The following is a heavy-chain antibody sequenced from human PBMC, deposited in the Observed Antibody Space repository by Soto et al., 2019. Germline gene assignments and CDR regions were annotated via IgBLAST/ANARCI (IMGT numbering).Heavy chain of an antibody. J-gene: IGHJ6*02. CDR2: ISYDGSNK. V-gene: IGHV3-30*18. D-gene: IGHD6-25*01. CDR1: GFTFSSYA. CDR3: AKDRRPNYYYGMDV. Sequence: GGSLRLSCAAPGFTFSSYAMHWVRQAPGKGLEWVAVISYDGSNKYYADSVKGRFTISRDNSKNTLYLQMNSLRAEDTAVYYCAKDRRPNYYYGMDVWGQGTTVTVSS.